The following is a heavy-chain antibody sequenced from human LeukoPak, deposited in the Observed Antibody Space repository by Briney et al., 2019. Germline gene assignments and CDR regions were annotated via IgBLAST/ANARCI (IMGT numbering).Heavy chain of an antibody. Sequence: PSETLSLTCAVYGGSFSGYYWSWIRQPPGKGLEWIGEINHSGSTNYNPSLKSRVTISVDTSKNQFSLKLSSVTAADTAVYYCARAEGFYGSGSYNPWGQGTLVTVSS. J-gene: IGHJ5*02. D-gene: IGHD3-10*01. CDR2: INHSGST. CDR3: ARAEGFYGSGSYNP. CDR1: GGSFSGYY. V-gene: IGHV4-34*01.